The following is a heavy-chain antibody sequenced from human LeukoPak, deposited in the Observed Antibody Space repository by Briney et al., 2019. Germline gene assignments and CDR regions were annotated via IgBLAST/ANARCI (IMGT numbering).Heavy chain of an antibody. D-gene: IGHD3-10*01. Sequence: ASVKVSCKASGYTFTGYYMHWVRQAPGQGLEWMGWINPNSGGTNYAQKFQGRVTVTRDTSISTAYMELSRLRSDDTAVYYCARVGRVRGGNWFDPWGQGTLVTVSS. CDR2: INPNSGGT. CDR1: GYTFTGYY. CDR3: ARVGRVRGGNWFDP. V-gene: IGHV1-2*02. J-gene: IGHJ5*02.